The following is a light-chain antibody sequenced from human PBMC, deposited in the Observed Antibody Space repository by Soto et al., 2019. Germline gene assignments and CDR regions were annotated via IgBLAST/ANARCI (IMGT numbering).Light chain of an antibody. Sequence: EIVMTQSPATLSVSPGERVTLSCGASQGVNSNLAWYQQKPGQAPRLLIDGASTRATGIPARFSGTGSGTEFTLTISGLQSEDCAVYYCQQYNNWPPTFGQGTKVEIK. CDR3: QQYNNWPPT. J-gene: IGKJ1*01. V-gene: IGKV3-15*01. CDR1: QGVNSN. CDR2: GAS.